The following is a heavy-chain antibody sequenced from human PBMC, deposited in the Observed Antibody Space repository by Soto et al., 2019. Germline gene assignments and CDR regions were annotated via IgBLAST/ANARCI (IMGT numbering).Heavy chain of an antibody. CDR3: ARGVGIVVARNSYYYGMDV. V-gene: IGHV1-69*01. J-gene: IGHJ6*02. Sequence: QVQLVQSGAEVKKPGSSVKVSCKASGGTLSSYAISWVRQAPGQGLEWMGGIIPIFGTANYAQKIQGRITIIADESTSTAYMELSSLRSEDTAVYYCARGVGIVVARNSYYYGMDVWGQGTTVTVSS. CDR2: IIPIFGTA. CDR1: GGTLSSYA. D-gene: IGHD6-19*01.